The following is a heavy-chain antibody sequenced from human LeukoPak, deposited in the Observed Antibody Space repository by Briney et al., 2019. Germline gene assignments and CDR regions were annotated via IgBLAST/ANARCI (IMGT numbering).Heavy chain of an antibody. CDR2: IYYSGST. Sequence: PSETLSLTCTVSGGSISSGDYYWSWIRQPPGKGLEWIGYIYYSGSTYYNPSLKSRVTISVDTSKNQFSLKLSSVTAADTAVYYCARGDSSGYYLNWFDPWAREPWSPSPQ. CDR3: ARGDSSGYYLNWFDP. CDR1: GGSISSGDYY. J-gene: IGHJ5*02. D-gene: IGHD3-22*01. V-gene: IGHV4-30-4*08.